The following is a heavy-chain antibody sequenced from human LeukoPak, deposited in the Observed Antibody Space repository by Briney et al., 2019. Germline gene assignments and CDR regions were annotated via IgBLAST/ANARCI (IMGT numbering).Heavy chain of an antibody. CDR1: GFTFSSYS. Sequence: PGGSLRLSCAASGFTFSSYSMNWVRQAPGKGLEWVSYISSSSSTIYYADSVKGRFTISRDNAKNSLYLQMNSLRAEDTAVYYCARGGIVVVTAIYAFDIWGQGTMVTVSS. J-gene: IGHJ3*02. V-gene: IGHV3-48*04. CDR2: ISSSSSTI. CDR3: ARGGIVVVTAIYAFDI. D-gene: IGHD2-21*02.